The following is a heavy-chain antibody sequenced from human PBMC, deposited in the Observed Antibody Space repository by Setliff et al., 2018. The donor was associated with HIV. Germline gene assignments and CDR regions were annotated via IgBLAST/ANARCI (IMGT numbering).Heavy chain of an antibody. Sequence: PSETLSLTCTVSGDSINTHYWSWIRQPPGKGLEWIGCISHSGNTNFNPSLNSRVTISLDTSKNQFSLRLTSLTAADTAIYYCARTKGGSKHGSFWDSWGQGILVTVSS. CDR2: ISHSGNT. CDR1: GDSINTHY. V-gene: IGHV4-59*11. J-gene: IGHJ5*02. CDR3: ARTKGGSKHGSFWDS. D-gene: IGHD3-10*01.